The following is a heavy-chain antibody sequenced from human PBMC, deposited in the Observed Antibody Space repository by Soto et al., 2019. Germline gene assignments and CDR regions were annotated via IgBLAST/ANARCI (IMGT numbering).Heavy chain of an antibody. Sequence: EVQLVESGGGLVKPGRSLRLSCAASGFTFDEHAMHWVRQAPGKGLEWVSFISWNSDTIGYVDSVKGRFTISRDNAKNSLYLQMNSLRAEDTALYYCAKDHSGWNYGIDYWGQGTLVTVSS. CDR2: ISWNSDTI. J-gene: IGHJ4*02. V-gene: IGHV3-9*01. CDR1: GFTFDEHA. D-gene: IGHD1-7*01. CDR3: AKDHSGWNYGIDY.